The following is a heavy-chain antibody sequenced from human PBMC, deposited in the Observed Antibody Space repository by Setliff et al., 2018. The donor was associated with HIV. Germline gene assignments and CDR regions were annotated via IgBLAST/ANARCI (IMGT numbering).Heavy chain of an antibody. CDR1: GASIGSSHYY. Sequence: SETLSLTCSVSGASIGSSHYYWGWIRQPPGKGLEWVASIYYNGSTYYNPSLKSRVTISVDTSKNQFSLKLSSVTAADTAVYYCARVPPLKAFGGVISLYYFDYWGQGTLVTVSS. V-gene: IGHV4-39*07. D-gene: IGHD3-16*02. J-gene: IGHJ4*02. CDR3: ARVPPLKAFGGVISLYYFDY. CDR2: IYYNGST.